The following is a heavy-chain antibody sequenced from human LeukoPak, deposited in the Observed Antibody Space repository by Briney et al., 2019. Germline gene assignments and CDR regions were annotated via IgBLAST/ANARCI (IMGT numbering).Heavy chain of an antibody. J-gene: IGHJ5*02. CDR1: GGSISSYY. D-gene: IGHD3-10*01. Sequence: SETLSLTCTVSGGSISSYYWSWIRQPPGKGLEWIGYIYTSGSTNYNPSLKSRVTMSVDTSKNQFSLRLSSVNAADTAVYFCAREGTSGGLNWLDPWGQGTLVTVSS. CDR2: IYTSGST. V-gene: IGHV4-4*08. CDR3: AREGTSGGLNWLDP.